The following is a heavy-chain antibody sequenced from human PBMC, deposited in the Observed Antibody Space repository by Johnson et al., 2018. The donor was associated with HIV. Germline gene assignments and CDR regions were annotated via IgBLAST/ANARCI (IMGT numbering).Heavy chain of an antibody. V-gene: IGHV3-20*04. J-gene: IGHJ3*02. CDR1: GFTFSNYA. D-gene: IGHD1-26*01. CDR2: VNWNGGST. CDR3: ARRAFEWELPGGAFDI. Sequence: VQLVESGGGVVQPGRSLRLSCAASGFTFSNYAIHWVRQAPGKGLECVSNVNWNGGSTGYADSVKGRFTISRDNAKNSLYLQMNSLRAEDTALYYCARRAFEWELPGGAFDIWGQGTMVTVSS.